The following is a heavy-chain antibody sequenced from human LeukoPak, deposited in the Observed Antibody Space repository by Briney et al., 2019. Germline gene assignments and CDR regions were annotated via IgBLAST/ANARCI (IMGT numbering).Heavy chain of an antibody. CDR2: IYYTGNT. Sequence: SETLSLTCTVSGVSISSSNSYWGWIRQPPGKGLEWIGSIYYTGNTYYNASLKSRVTISIDTSNNQISLRLTSVTATDTAMYYCARQTGSGLFTLPGDQGTLVTVSS. V-gene: IGHV4-39*01. CDR3: ARQTGSGLFTLP. D-gene: IGHD3/OR15-3a*01. CDR1: GVSISSSNSY. J-gene: IGHJ4*02.